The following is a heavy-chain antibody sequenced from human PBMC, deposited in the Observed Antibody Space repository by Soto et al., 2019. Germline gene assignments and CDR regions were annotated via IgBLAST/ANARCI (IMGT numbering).Heavy chain of an antibody. J-gene: IGHJ4*02. D-gene: IGHD3-10*01. CDR3: ARDLKFGQSDY. CDR2: IFAHGHT. Sequence: PSETLSLTCLVSGGSISENYWNWVRQPPGKGLDLIGLIFAHGHTDYNPSLKSRVTMSVDSSMNLYSLRRTSMTAAATAVYYSARDLKFGQSDYWGQRCQVSVS. CDR1: GGSISENY. V-gene: IGHV4-4*07.